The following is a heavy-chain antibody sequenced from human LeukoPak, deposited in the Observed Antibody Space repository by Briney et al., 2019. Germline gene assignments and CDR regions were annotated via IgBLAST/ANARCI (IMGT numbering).Heavy chain of an antibody. J-gene: IGHJ3*01. CDR1: SGSISRYY. Sequence: SETLSLTCTVTSGSISRYYWSWIRQPPGKRLEWIGYINYSGNTKYNPSLKSRVTMSIDTSTNQFSLKLSSVTGAYTATYYCARGGFGVVVEEAFDFWGQGTMVTVSS. V-gene: IGHV4-59*01. D-gene: IGHD3-3*01. CDR2: INYSGNT. CDR3: ARGGFGVVVEEAFDF.